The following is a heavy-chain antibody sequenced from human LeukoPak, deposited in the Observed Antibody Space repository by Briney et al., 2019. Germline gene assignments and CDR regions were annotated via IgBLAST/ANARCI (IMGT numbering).Heavy chain of an antibody. Sequence: GGSLRLSCAASGFTFSSYAMSWVRQAPGKGLEWVSAISGSGGSTYYADSVKGRFTISRDNSKNTLYLQMNSLRAEDTAVYCCAKGEDYGDYDRRNWFDPWGQGTLVTVSS. D-gene: IGHD4-17*01. CDR2: ISGSGGST. V-gene: IGHV3-23*01. J-gene: IGHJ5*02. CDR3: AKGEDYGDYDRRNWFDP. CDR1: GFTFSSYA.